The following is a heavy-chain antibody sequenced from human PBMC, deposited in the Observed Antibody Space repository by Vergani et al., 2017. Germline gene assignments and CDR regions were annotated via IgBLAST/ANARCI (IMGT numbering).Heavy chain of an antibody. Sequence: QVQLQESGPGLVKPSQTLSLTCSVSGDSISSGVYYWNWFRQHPGKGLEWIGYIYSTGSTHHNPSLRMRINMSVDTSKNQFSLKLNSVTAADTAMYYCAGMCGYDEGDAFRIGYFDSWGPGILVTVSS. CDR1: GDSISSGVYY. CDR2: IYSTGST. J-gene: IGHJ4*02. CDR3: AGMCGYDEGDAFRIGYFDS. V-gene: IGHV4-31*03. D-gene: IGHD5-12*01.